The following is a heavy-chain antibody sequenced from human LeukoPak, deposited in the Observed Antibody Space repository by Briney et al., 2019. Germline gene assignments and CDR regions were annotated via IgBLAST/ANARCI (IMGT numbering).Heavy chain of an antibody. V-gene: IGHV1-69*05. CDR3: ATATHFFGVVIHNWFDP. CDR2: IIPIFGTA. D-gene: IGHD3-3*01. CDR1: GGTFSSYA. J-gene: IGHJ5*02. Sequence: SVKVSCKASGGTFSSYAISWVRQAPGQGLEWMGRIIPIFGTANYAQKFHGRVTITTDESTSTAYMELSSLRSEDTAVYYCATATHFFGVVIHNWFDPWGQGTLVTVSS.